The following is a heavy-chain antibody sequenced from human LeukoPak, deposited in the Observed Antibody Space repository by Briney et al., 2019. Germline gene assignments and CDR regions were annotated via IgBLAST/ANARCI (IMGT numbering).Heavy chain of an antibody. Sequence: SETLSLTCTVSGGSISSSSYYWGWIRQPPGKGLEWIGRIYTSGSTNYNPSLKSRVTMSVDTSKNQFSLKLSSVTAADTAVYYCARCGARAGLVPFDYWGQGTLVTVSS. V-gene: IGHV4-61*05. J-gene: IGHJ4*02. CDR2: IYTSGST. CDR3: ARCGARAGLVPFDY. D-gene: IGHD2-21*01. CDR1: GGSISSSSYY.